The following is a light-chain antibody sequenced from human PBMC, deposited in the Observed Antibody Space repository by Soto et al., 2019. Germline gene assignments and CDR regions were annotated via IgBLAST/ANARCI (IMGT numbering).Light chain of an antibody. CDR3: QQYGTSPPT. Sequence: EIVLTQSPGTLSLSPGERATLSCRASQSVSANNLAWYQQKAGQAPRLLIYSASSRATGIPDRFSGSGSGTDFTLTISRLEPEDFAVYCCQQYGTSPPTFGPGTKVDIK. V-gene: IGKV3-20*01. J-gene: IGKJ3*01. CDR2: SAS. CDR1: QSVSANN.